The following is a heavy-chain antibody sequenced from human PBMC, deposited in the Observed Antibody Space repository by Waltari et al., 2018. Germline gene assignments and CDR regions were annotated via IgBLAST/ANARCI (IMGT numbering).Heavy chain of an antibody. Sequence: QVQLQESGPGLVKPSETLSLTGTASGGPISSYYWGWTGQPPGKGLEWIGYIYYSGSTNYNPSLKSRVTISVDTSKNQFSLKLSSVTAADTAVYYCARSAYGSGSYSFDYWGQGTLVTISS. CDR1: GGPISSYY. CDR3: ARSAYGSGSYSFDY. D-gene: IGHD3-10*01. J-gene: IGHJ4*02. V-gene: IGHV4-59*01. CDR2: IYYSGST.